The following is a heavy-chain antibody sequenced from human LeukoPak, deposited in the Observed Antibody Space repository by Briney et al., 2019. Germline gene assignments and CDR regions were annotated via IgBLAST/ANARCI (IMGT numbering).Heavy chain of an antibody. V-gene: IGHV4-59*08. CDR2: IYYSGST. CDR3: ASGHYDILAGYYPGTYYYGMDV. CDR1: GGSISSYY. J-gene: IGHJ6*02. D-gene: IGHD3-9*01. Sequence: PSETLSLTCTVSGGSISSYYWSWIRQPPGKGLEWIGYIYYSGSTNYNPSLKSRVTISVDTSKNQFSLKLSSVTAADTAVYYCASGHYDILAGYYPGTYYYGMDVWGQGTTVTVSS.